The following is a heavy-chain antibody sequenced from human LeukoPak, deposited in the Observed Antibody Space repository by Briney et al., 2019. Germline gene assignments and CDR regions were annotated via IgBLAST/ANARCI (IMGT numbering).Heavy chain of an antibody. Sequence: GGSLRLSCAASGFTFSTYWMSWVRQAPGKGLEWVANIKEDGSEKYYVDSVKGRFTISRDNSKNTLYLQMNSLRAEDTAVYYCAESGFSGALDHWGQGTLVTVSS. CDR1: GFTFSTYW. CDR3: AESGFSGALDH. V-gene: IGHV3-7*03. CDR2: IKEDGSEK. J-gene: IGHJ4*02. D-gene: IGHD5-12*01.